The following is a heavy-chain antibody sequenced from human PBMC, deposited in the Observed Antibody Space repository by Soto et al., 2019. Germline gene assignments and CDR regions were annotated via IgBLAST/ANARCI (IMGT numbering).Heavy chain of an antibody. V-gene: IGHV3-33*01. J-gene: IGHJ6*03. D-gene: IGHD3-16*02. CDR2: IWYDGSNK. Sequence: QVQLVESGGGVVQPGRSLRLSCAASGFTFSSYGMHWVRQAPGKGLEWVAVIWYDGSNKYYADSVKGRFTISRDNSKNTLYLQMNSLRAEDTAVYYCARDSGGGYPNDYYYYMDVWGKGTTVTVSS. CDR3: ARDSGGGYPNDYYYYMDV. CDR1: GFTFSSYG.